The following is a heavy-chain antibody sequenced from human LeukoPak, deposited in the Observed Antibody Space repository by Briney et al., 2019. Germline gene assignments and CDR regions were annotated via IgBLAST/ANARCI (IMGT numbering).Heavy chain of an antibody. J-gene: IGHJ6*03. CDR1: GYSFTSYW. CDR3: ARRPEDSWNYTDV. Sequence: RGESLKISCKGSGYSFTSYWVGWVRQMPGKGLEWMGIIYPGDSDTRYSPSFQGQVTISADKSISTAYLQWSSLKASDTAMYYCARRPEDSWNYTDVWGKGTTVTVSS. D-gene: IGHD3-3*01. CDR2: IYPGDSDT. V-gene: IGHV5-51*01.